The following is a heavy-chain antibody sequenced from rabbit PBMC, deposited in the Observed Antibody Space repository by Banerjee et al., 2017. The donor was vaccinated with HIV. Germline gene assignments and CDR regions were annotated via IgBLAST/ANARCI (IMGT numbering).Heavy chain of an antibody. CDR3: ASSLGYGYACFGL. Sequence: QSLEESGGDLVKPGASLTLTCKASGFTLSNYWICWVRQAPGKGLEWIACIYTGDGNTHYASWAKGRFTISKTSSTTVTLQMTSLTVADTATYFCASSLGYGYACFGLWGPGTLVTVS. CDR2: IYTGDGNT. CDR1: GFTLSNYW. V-gene: IGHV1S40*01. D-gene: IGHD6-1*01. J-gene: IGHJ6*01.